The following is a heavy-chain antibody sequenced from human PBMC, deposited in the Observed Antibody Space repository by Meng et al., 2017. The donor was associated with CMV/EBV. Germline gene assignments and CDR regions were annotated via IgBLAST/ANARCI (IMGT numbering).Heavy chain of an antibody. J-gene: IGHJ4*02. CDR3: ARGGAIDGTDGRVVNY. CDR2: IGVKSSYN. Sequence: SRFTFRRDDMNWVRQAPGKGLEWVSEIGVKSSYNIEADSVKGRFTISRDNAKNSLYLQMNSLRAEDTAVYYCARGGAIDGTDGRVVNYWGQGTLVTVSS. CDR1: RFTFRRDD. V-gene: IGHV3-21*06. D-gene: IGHD2-21*01.